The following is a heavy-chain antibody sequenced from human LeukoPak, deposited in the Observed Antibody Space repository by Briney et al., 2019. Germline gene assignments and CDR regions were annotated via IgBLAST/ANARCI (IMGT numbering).Heavy chain of an antibody. CDR3: AKFVWFGELIYYFDY. V-gene: IGHV3-23*01. CDR1: GFTFSSYA. D-gene: IGHD3-10*01. CDR2: ISGSGGST. Sequence: GGSLRLSCAASGFTFSSYAMSWVRQVPGKGLEWVSAISGSGGSTYYADSVKGRFTISRDNSKNTLYLQMNSLRAEDTAVYYCAKFVWFGELIYYFDYWGQGTLVTVSS. J-gene: IGHJ4*02.